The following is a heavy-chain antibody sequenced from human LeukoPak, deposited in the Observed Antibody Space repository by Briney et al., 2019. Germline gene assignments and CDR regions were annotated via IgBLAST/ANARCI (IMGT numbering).Heavy chain of an antibody. CDR3: ARERDSKYGDYVYWFDP. J-gene: IGHJ5*02. CDR1: GASINSGSNY. CDR2: IYSSGST. D-gene: IGHD4-17*01. Sequence: SETLSLTCRVSGASINSGSNYWGWIRQPPGKTLEWIGSIYSSGSTYYNPSLKSRVIIMIDTPKNHFSLTLSSVAAADTAVYYCARERDSKYGDYVYWFDPWGQGTLVTVSS. V-gene: IGHV4-39*07.